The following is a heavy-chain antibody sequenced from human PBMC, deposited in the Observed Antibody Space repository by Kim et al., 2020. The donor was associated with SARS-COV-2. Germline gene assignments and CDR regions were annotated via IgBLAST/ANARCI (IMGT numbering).Heavy chain of an antibody. CDR1: GFTFSSYG. V-gene: IGHV3-33*05. J-gene: IGHJ3*02. CDR2: ISYDGSNK. Sequence: GGSLRLSCAASGFTFSSYGMHWVRQAPGKGLEWVAVISYDGSNKYYADSVKGRFTISRDNSKNTLYLQMNSLRAEDTAVYYCASVYSSSWYTLHAFDIWGQGTMVTVSS. CDR3: ASVYSSSWYTLHAFDI. D-gene: IGHD6-13*01.